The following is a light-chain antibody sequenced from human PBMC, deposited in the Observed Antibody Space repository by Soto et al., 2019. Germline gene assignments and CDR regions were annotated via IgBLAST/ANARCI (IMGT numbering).Light chain of an antibody. J-gene: IGLJ1*01. CDR3: CSYADSSTLV. CDR1: SSDGGRHKV. CDR2: ERS. V-gene: IGLV2-23*01. Sequence: QAALAPPASVSRSLGGRITISCAITSSDGGRHKVVSWYQQRPGQAPKLRIYERSKRPSGVSNRFSGSKSAHTASLTIAVLQAEDDADHYCCSYADSSTLVFGTGTKGTL.